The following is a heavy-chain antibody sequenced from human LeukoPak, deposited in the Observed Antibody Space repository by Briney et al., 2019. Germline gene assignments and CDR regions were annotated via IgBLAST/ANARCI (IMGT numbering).Heavy chain of an antibody. V-gene: IGHV3-23*01. Sequence: GSLRLSCAASGFTFSSYAMSWVRQAPGKGLEWVSAISGSGGSTYYADSVKGRFTISRDNSKNTRYLQMNSLRAEDTAVYYCAKGTDYYGSGSYWPFDYWGQGTLVTVSS. J-gene: IGHJ4*02. CDR3: AKGTDYYGSGSYWPFDY. CDR1: GFTFSSYA. CDR2: ISGSGGST. D-gene: IGHD3-10*01.